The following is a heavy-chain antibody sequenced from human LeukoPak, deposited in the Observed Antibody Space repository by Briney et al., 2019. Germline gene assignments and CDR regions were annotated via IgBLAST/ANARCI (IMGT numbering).Heavy chain of an antibody. CDR2: ISGDSTDI. CDR1: GLTFSSYW. D-gene: IGHD3-22*01. V-gene: IGHV3-21*01. Sequence: GGSLRLSCAASGLTFSSYWMSWVRHAPGKGLGWVSSISGDSTDIYYADSIMGRSTISRDNAKNSLYLQINSLRAEDTGIYYCARRGYSDSSGYDYWGQGTLVTVSS. J-gene: IGHJ4*02. CDR3: ARRGYSDSSGYDY.